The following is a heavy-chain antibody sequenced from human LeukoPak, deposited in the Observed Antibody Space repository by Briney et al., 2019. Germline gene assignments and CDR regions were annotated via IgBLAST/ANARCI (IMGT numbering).Heavy chain of an antibody. CDR3: AKDRTGGILWFGELLWY. J-gene: IGHJ4*02. V-gene: IGHV3-23*01. CDR1: GFTFSSYA. CDR2: ISGSGGST. Sequence: GGSLRLSCAASGFTFSSYAMSWVRQAPGKGLEWVSAISGSGGSTYYADSVKGRFTISRDNSKNTLYLQMNSLRAEDTAVYYCAKDRTGGILWFGELLWYWGQGTLVTVSS. D-gene: IGHD3-10*01.